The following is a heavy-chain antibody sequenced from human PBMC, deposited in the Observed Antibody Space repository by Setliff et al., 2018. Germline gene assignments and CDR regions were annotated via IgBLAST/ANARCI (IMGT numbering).Heavy chain of an antibody. CDR1: GGPINTGNYY. CDR2: IFSKGST. D-gene: IGHD6-25*01. CDR3: ARSIAAAATKF. Sequence: TLSLTCTVSGGPINTGNYYWSWFRQPAGKGPEWIGQIFSKGSTNTNPSLMSRVTISMDTSKNQFSLRLTSMTAADTGVYYCARSIAAAATKFWGQGTAVTVSS. J-gene: IGHJ4*02. V-gene: IGHV4-61*09.